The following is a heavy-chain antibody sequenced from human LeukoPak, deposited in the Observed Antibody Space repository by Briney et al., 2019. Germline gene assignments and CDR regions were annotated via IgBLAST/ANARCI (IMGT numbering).Heavy chain of an antibody. CDR3: ATLTVTTQGGELNYYYGMDV. CDR2: INPNSGGT. Sequence: GASVKVSCKASGYTFTGYYMHWVRQAPGQGLEWMGWINPNSGGTNYAQKFQGRVTMTEDTSTDTAYMELSSLRSEDTAVYYCATLTVTTQGGELNYYYGMDVWGQGTTVTVSS. J-gene: IGHJ6*02. CDR1: GYTFTGYY. D-gene: IGHD4-17*01. V-gene: IGHV1-2*02.